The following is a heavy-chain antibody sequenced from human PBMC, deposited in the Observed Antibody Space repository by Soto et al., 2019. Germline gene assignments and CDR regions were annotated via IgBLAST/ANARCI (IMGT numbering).Heavy chain of an antibody. CDR2: ISSTSTYT. CDR3: ARGSDIAAPQDY. J-gene: IGHJ4*02. V-gene: IGHV3-11*06. Sequence: PGGSLRLSCAASGFIFSDYYMNWVRQPPGKGLEWISFISSTSTYTNYADSVKGRFTVSRDNAKNSLYLQMNSLRDEDTAVYYCARGSDIAAPQDYRGQGTLVTVSS. D-gene: IGHD6-13*01. CDR1: GFIFSDYY.